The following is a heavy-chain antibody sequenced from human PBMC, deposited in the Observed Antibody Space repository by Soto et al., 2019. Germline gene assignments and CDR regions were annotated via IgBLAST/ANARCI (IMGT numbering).Heavy chain of an antibody. D-gene: IGHD4-4*01. CDR2: IKEDGSEK. V-gene: IGHV3-7*01. J-gene: IGHJ4*02. CDR1: GFNFSVYW. Sequence: VQLVESGGGLVQPGESLRLSCAVSGFNFSVYWMSWVRQAPGKGLEWVANIKEDGSEKYYVDSVKGRFTISRDNAKKSLSLQMNGLRAEDTAVYYCASTRLHDYWGQGTLVTVSS. CDR3: ASTRLHDY.